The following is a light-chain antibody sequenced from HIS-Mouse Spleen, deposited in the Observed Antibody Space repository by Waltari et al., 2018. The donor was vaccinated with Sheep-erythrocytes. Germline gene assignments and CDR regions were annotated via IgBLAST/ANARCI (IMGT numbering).Light chain of an antibody. J-gene: IGLJ3*02. Sequence: QSALTQPRSVSGSPGQSVTLSCTGTSSDVGGYNYVSWYQQHPGKAPKLMIYDVSKRPSGVSNRFSGSKSGNTASLTISGLQAEDEADYYCCSYAGSSTPWVFGGGTKLTVL. CDR3: CSYAGSSTPWV. CDR2: DVS. CDR1: SSDVGGYNY. V-gene: IGLV2-11*01.